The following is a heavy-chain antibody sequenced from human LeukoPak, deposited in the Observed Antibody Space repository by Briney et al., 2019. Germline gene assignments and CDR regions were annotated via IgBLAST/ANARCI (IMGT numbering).Heavy chain of an antibody. V-gene: IGHV4-39*07. J-gene: IGHJ5*02. CDR1: GGSISSSSYY. Sequence: SETLSLTCTVSGGSISSSSYYWGWIRQPPGKGLEWIVSIYYSGSTYYNPSLKSRVTISVDTSKNQFSLKLSSVTAADTAVYYCARCDSGRGNNWFDPWGQGTLVTVSS. CDR2: IYYSGST. CDR3: ARCDSGRGNNWFDP. D-gene: IGHD2-21*02.